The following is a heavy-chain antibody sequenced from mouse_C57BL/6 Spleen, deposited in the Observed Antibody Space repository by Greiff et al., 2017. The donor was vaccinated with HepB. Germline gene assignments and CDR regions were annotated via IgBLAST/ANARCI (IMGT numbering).Heavy chain of an antibody. J-gene: IGHJ3*01. CDR1: GYTFTSYW. CDR3: ARRLYYDYDGFAY. V-gene: IGHV1-69*01. CDR2: IDPSDSYT. D-gene: IGHD2-4*01. Sequence: QVQLQQPGAELVMPGASVKLSCKASGYTFTSYWMHWVKQRPGQGLEWIGEIDPSDSYTNYNQKFKGKSTLTVDKSSSTAYMQLSSLTSEDSAVYYCARRLYYDYDGFAYRGQGTLVTVSA.